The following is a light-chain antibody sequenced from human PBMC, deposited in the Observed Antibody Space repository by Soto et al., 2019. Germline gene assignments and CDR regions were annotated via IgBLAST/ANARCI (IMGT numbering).Light chain of an antibody. J-gene: IGKJ1*01. Sequence: EIVLTQSPGTLSLSPGERATLSCRASQSVSSNYLAWYQQKPGQPPRLLISDASSRATGIPDRFSGSGSGTDFTLPISGLEPEDFALYYCQHYGRSPPPWTFGQGTKVEIK. CDR2: DAS. CDR3: QHYGRSPPPWT. V-gene: IGKV3-20*01. CDR1: QSVSSNY.